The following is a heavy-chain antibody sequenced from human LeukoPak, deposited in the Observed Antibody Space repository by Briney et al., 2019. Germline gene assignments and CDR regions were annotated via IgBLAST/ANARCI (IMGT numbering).Heavy chain of an antibody. D-gene: IGHD3-10*01. CDR1: GFTFSTYA. Sequence: GGSLRLSCAASGFTFSTYAMRWVRQAPGKGLEWVSGITGSGDTTYYADSVKGRFTISRDNSKNTLYLQMNSLRAEDTAVYYCAKELLGYWGQGTLVTVSS. CDR2: ITGSGDTT. J-gene: IGHJ4*02. CDR3: AKELLGY. V-gene: IGHV3-23*01.